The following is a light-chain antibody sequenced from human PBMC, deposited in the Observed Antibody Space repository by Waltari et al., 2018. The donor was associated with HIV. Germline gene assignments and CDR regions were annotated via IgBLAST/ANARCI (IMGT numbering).Light chain of an antibody. CDR2: NNN. CDR3: GTWDSSLSAGV. Sequence: QSVLPQPPSVSAAPGQKVTISCSGSSSNLGNNYVSWYQQLPGTAPQLLIDNNNKRPSGIPDRFSGSNSGTAATLGITGLQTGDEADYYCGTWDSSLSAGVFGGGTKLTVL. J-gene: IGLJ2*01. V-gene: IGLV1-51*01. CDR1: SSNLGNNY.